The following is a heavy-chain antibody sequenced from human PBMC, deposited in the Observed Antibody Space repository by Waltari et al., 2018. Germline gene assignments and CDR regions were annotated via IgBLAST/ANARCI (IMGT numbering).Heavy chain of an antibody. V-gene: IGHV4-39*01. J-gene: IGHJ4*02. CDR2: IYYSGSP. D-gene: IGHD6-19*01. CDR3: ARWSTRQWLVVYYFDY. CDR1: GGSISSSSYY. Sequence: QLQLQESGPGLVKPSETLSLTCTVSGGSISSSSYYWGWIRQPPGKGLEWIGSIYYSGSPYNNPSLKSRVTISVDTSKNQFSLKLSSVTAADTAVYYCARWSTRQWLVVYYFDYWGQGTLVTVSS.